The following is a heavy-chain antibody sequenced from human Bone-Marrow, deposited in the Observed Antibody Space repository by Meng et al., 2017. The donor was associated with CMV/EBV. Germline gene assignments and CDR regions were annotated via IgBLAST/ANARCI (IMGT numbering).Heavy chain of an antibody. CDR3: ARERTTAVNDAFDI. J-gene: IGHJ3*02. V-gene: IGHV3-11*04. D-gene: IGHD1-7*01. Sequence: GGSLRLSCAASGFTFSDYYMSWIRQAPGKGLEWVSYISSSGSTIYYADSVKGRFTISRDNAKNSLYLQMNSLRAEDTAVYYCARERTTAVNDAFDIWGQGTMVTVSS. CDR2: ISSSGSTI. CDR1: GFTFSDYY.